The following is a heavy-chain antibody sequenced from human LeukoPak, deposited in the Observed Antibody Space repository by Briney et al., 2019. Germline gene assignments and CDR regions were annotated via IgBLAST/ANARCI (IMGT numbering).Heavy chain of an antibody. V-gene: IGHV4-39*01. CDR3: ARKYTSSWYPDLDFDS. CDR1: SGSISRSTYY. D-gene: IGHD6-13*01. J-gene: IGHJ4*02. CDR2: IHYSGST. Sequence: SETLSLTCTVSSGSISRSTYYWGWIRQPPGKGLEWIESIHYSGSTYYNPSLKSRVIISLNTTKSQFSLKVSSVPAPDTAVYYCARKYTSSWYPDLDFDSWGQGTLVTVSS.